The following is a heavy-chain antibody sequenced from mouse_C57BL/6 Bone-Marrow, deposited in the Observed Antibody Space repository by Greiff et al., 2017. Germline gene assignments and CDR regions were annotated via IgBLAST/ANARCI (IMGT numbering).Heavy chain of an antibody. J-gene: IGHJ1*03. V-gene: IGHV7-3*01. CDR3: ARYHPYDYGSFYWYFDV. D-gene: IGHD1-1*01. CDR2: IRNKANGYTT. CDR1: GFTFTDYY. Sequence: EVHLVESGGGLVQPGGSLSLSCAASGFTFTDYYMSWVRQPPGKALEWLGFIRNKANGYTTEYSASVKGRFTISRDNSQSILYLQMNALRDEDSATYYCARYHPYDYGSFYWYFDVWGTGTTVTVSS.